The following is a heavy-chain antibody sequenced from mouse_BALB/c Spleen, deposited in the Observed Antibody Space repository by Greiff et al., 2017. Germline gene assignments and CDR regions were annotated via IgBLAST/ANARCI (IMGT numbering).Heavy chain of an antibody. CDR3: ARGYGSSLYFDY. CDR1: GFSLTSYG. Sequence: VKLMESGPGLVAPSQSLSITCTVSGFSLTSYGVHWVRQPPGKGLEWLGVIWAGGSTNYNSALRSRLSISKDNSKSQVFLKMNSLQTDDTAMYYCARGYGSSLYFDYWGQGTTLTVSS. V-gene: IGHV2-9*02. CDR2: IWAGGST. D-gene: IGHD1-1*01. J-gene: IGHJ2*01.